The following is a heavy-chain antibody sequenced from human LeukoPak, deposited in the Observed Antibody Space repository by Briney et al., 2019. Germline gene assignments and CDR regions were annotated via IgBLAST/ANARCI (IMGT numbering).Heavy chain of an antibody. J-gene: IGHJ6*02. CDR2: IYYSGST. CDR1: GGSISSYY. V-gene: IGHV4-59*08. CDR3: ARFIAVAGTTRNYYYYGMDV. Sequence: SETLSLTCTVSGGSISSYYWSWIRQPPGKGLEWIGYIYYSGSTNYNPSLKSRVTISVDTSKNQFSLKLSSVTAADTAVYYCARFIAVAGTTRNYYYYGMDVWGQGTTATVSS. D-gene: IGHD6-19*01.